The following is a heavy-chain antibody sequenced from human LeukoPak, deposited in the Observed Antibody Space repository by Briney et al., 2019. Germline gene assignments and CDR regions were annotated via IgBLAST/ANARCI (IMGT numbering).Heavy chain of an antibody. D-gene: IGHD2/OR15-2a*01. CDR1: GFTFSFYE. CDR3: ARSNRDAFDM. Sequence: GGSLRLSCAASGFTFSFYETNWVRQAPGKGLEWVSYISTSGSTKYYSDSVKGRFTLSRDNAKKSLSLQMNSLRAEDTAIYYCARSNRDAFDMWGQGTVVTVSS. CDR2: ISTSGSTK. V-gene: IGHV3-48*03. J-gene: IGHJ3*02.